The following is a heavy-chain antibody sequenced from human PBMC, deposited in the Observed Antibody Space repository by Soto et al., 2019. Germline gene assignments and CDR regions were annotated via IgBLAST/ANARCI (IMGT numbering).Heavy chain of an antibody. CDR1: GFSLSNARMG. J-gene: IGHJ2*01. D-gene: IGHD3-22*01. CDR3: ARIPSAYYASSGYHHYWYFDL. V-gene: IGHV2-26*01. Sequence: QVTLKESGPVLVKPTETLTLTCTVSGFSLSNARMGVSWIRQPPGKAMEWLAHIFSNDEKSYSTSLKSRLTISADTSKSQVVLSMSNMDPVDTATYYCARIPSAYYASSGYHHYWYFDLWGRGTLVTDSS. CDR2: IFSNDEK.